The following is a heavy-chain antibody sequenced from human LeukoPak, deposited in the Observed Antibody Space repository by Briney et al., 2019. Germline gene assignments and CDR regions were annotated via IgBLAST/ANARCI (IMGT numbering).Heavy chain of an antibody. CDR2: IYSGGET. CDR1: GDSISSSHYY. CDR3: VRDYSNFVQGD. Sequence: PSETLSLTCTVSGDSISSSHYYWGWIRQSPGKGLEWIGSIYSGGETHYNPSLNSRVTIFLDTSKNRFSLNLISVTATDTAVYYCVRDYSNFVQGDWGQGALVTVSS. J-gene: IGHJ4*02. V-gene: IGHV4-39*02. D-gene: IGHD4-11*01.